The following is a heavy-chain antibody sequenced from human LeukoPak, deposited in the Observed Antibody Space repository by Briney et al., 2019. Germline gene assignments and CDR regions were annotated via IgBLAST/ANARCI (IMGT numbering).Heavy chain of an antibody. J-gene: IGHJ4*02. CDR2: ISGSGGST. CDR1: GFTFSSYG. D-gene: IGHD2-2*03. CDR3: AKEGLGIVVVPAAYDY. Sequence: GGTLRLSCAASGFTFSSYGMSWVRQAPGKGLEWVSAISGSGGSTYYADSVKGRFTISRDNSKNTLYLQMNSLRAEDTAVYYCAKEGLGIVVVPAAYDYWGQGTLVTVSS. V-gene: IGHV3-23*01.